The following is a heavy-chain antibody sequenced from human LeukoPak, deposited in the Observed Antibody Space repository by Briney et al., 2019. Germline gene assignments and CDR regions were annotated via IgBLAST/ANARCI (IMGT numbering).Heavy chain of an antibody. CDR3: ARGRIAVAGKCWFDP. CDR2: IYYSGST. D-gene: IGHD6-19*01. Sequence: PSQTLSLTCTVSGGSISSGDYYWSWIRQPPGKGLEWIGYIYYSGSTYYNPSLKSRVTISVDTSKNQFSLKLSSVTAADTAVYYCARGRIAVAGKCWFDPWGQGTLVTVSS. CDR1: GGSISSGDYY. V-gene: IGHV4-30-4*08. J-gene: IGHJ5*02.